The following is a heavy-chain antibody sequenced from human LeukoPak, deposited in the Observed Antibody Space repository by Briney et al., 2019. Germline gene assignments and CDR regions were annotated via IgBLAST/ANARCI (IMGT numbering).Heavy chain of an antibody. CDR2: ISGSNGNT. CDR3: ARYPLYYSSNWHYYFDY. CDR1: GNTFTSYC. D-gene: IGHD6-13*01. J-gene: IGHJ4*02. V-gene: IGHV1-18*01. Sequence: ASVKVSCTASGNTFTSYCVSWVRQAPGQGLEWMGWISGSNGNTNNAQKVQGRVTMTTDTSTSTAYMELRSLRSDDTAVYYCARYPLYYSSNWHYYFDYWGQGTLLTVSS.